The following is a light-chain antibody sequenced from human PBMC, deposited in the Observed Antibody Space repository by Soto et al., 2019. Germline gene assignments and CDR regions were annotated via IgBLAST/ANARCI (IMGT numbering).Light chain of an antibody. CDR3: QKYNSAPPFT. Sequence: DSQMTQSPSSLSASVGDSVTITCRASQGITHYLAWYQQKPGKVPKLLIYAASSLQSGVPSRFSGSGSGTDFTLTINSLQPEDVATYYCQKYNSAPPFTFGPGTKVDIK. V-gene: IGKV1-27*01. CDR2: AAS. CDR1: QGITHY. J-gene: IGKJ3*01.